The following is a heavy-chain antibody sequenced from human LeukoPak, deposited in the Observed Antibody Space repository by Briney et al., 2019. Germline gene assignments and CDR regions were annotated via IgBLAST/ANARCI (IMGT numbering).Heavy chain of an antibody. CDR1: GFTFSSYW. Sequence: PGGSLRLSCAASGFTFSSYWMTWVRQAPGKGLVWVSRINSDGSSTSYADAVKGRVTISRDNAKNTLYLQMNNLRAEDTAVYYCASRHSSGYCLGNWGQGTLVTVSS. D-gene: IGHD3-22*01. CDR3: ASRHSSGYCLGN. J-gene: IGHJ4*02. V-gene: IGHV3-74*01. CDR2: INSDGSST.